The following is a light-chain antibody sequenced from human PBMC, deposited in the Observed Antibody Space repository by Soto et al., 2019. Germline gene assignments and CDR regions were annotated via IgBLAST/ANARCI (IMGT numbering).Light chain of an antibody. V-gene: IGKV1-27*01. J-gene: IGKJ4*01. CDR1: QGISHY. CDR3: QKYNSAPLT. Sequence: DIQMTQSPSSLSASVGDRVTITCRASQGISHYLAWYQQKPEKVPKLLIYAASTLQSGFPSRFSGSGSGTDFTLTISNLQPEDVATYYCQKYNSAPLTFGGGTKVEIK. CDR2: AAS.